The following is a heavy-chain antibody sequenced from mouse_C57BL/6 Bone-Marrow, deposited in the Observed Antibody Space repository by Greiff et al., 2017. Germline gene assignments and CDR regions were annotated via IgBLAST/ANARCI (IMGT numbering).Heavy chain of an antibody. J-gene: IGHJ4*01. V-gene: IGHV5-4*01. D-gene: IGHD1-1*01. CDR3: ARDYYGSCYAMDY. CDR1: GFTFSSYA. Sequence: DVMLVESGGGLVKPGGSLKLSCAASGFTFSSYAMSWVRQTPEKRLEWVATISDGGSYTYYPDNVKGRFTISRDNAKNNLYLQMSHLKSEDTAMYYCARDYYGSCYAMDYWGQGTSVTVSS. CDR2: ISDGGSYT.